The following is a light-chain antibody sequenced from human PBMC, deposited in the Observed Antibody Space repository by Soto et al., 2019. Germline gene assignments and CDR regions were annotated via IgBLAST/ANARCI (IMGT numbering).Light chain of an antibody. CDR3: SSYAGDKNV. J-gene: IGLJ1*01. V-gene: IGLV2-8*02. Sequence: QSALTQPPSASRSPGQSVTISCTGTSSDVGAYNFVSWYQQHPGKAPKLMIYEVTKRPSGVPDRFSGSKSGNTASLTVSGLQAEDEGDYYCSSYAGDKNVFGTGTKLTVL. CDR2: EVT. CDR1: SSDVGAYNF.